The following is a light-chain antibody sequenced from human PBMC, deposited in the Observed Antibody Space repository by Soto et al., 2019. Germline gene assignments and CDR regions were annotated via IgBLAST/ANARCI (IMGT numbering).Light chain of an antibody. CDR1: QSISTW. CDR3: QQYYTYSWT. J-gene: IGKJ1*01. Sequence: DIQMTQSPSTLSASVGDRVTITCRASQSISTWLAWYQQKPGKAPKLLIHDASSLESGVPSRFSGSGSGTEFTLTISSLQPDDFATYYCQQYYTYSWTFGQGTKVDIK. CDR2: DAS. V-gene: IGKV1-5*01.